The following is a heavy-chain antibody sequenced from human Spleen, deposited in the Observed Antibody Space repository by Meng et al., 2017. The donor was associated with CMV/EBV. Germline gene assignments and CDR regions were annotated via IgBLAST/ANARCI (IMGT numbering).Heavy chain of an antibody. J-gene: IGHJ6*02. CDR3: ARDHCSTSCYWFYYGMDV. D-gene: IGHD2-2*01. CDR2: ISYDGSNK. Sequence: SLKISCAASGFTFSSYWMSWVRQAPGKGLEWVAVISYDGSNKYYADSVKGRFTISRDNSKNTLYLQMNSLRAEDTAVYYCARDHCSTSCYWFYYGMDVWGQGTTVTVSS. V-gene: IGHV3-30-3*01. CDR1: GFTFSSYW.